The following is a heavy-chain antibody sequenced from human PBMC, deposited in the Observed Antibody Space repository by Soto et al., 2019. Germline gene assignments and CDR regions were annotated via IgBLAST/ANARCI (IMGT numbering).Heavy chain of an antibody. CDR1: GYTFTNYA. CDR2: VNTYNGNP. V-gene: IGHV1-18*01. CDR3: ARDSQYSTDWQRFDS. D-gene: IGHD6-6*01. Sequence: QVPLVQSGVEVKKPGASVKVSCKASGYTFTNYAISWVRQAPGRGLEWMGWVNTYNGNPNYRQIFQGRVTMTTDTSTGTAYMELRSLKSDDSAVYYCARDSQYSTDWQRFDSWGQGTLVTVSS. J-gene: IGHJ4*02.